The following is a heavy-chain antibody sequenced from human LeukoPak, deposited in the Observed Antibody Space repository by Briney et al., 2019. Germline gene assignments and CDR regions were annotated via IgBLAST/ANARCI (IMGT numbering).Heavy chain of an antibody. CDR2: ISSSSSYI. Sequence: GGSLRLSCAASGFTFSSYSMNWVRRAPGKGLEWVSSISSSSSYIYYADSVKGRFTISRDNAKNSLYLQMNSLRAEDTAVYYCARVAYCGGDCYSRGFDYWGQGTLVTVSS. D-gene: IGHD2-21*02. CDR1: GFTFSSYS. J-gene: IGHJ4*02. CDR3: ARVAYCGGDCYSRGFDY. V-gene: IGHV3-21*01.